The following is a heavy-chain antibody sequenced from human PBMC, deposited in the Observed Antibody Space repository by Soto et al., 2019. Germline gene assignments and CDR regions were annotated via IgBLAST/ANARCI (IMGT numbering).Heavy chain of an antibody. CDR2: IYDSGSA. CDR1: GGSIGGGGFY. D-gene: IGHD1-1*01. V-gene: IGHV4-31*02. Sequence: QMQLQESGPGLVKPSQTLSLTCTVSGGSIGGGGFYWTWVRLRPGEGLEWIGNIYDSGSAYYNPSLESRISMSIDTSKNQFSLSLTSVTVADTALYYCARAVILTTKNIFDLWGPGTMVAASS. J-gene: IGHJ3*01. CDR3: ARAVILTTKNIFDL.